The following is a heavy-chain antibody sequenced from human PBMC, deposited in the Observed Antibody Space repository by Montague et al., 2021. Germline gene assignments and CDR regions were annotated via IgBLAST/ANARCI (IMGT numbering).Heavy chain of an antibody. CDR2: TFNTGSP. CDR3: ARSLYCLGGSCYSGFDP. CDR1: GGSISSNSYW. J-gene: IGHJ5*02. D-gene: IGHD2-15*01. Sequence: SETLSLTCTVSGGSISSNSYWWAWIRQPPGKGLEYVGTTFNTGSPYYSPSLKSRVTISVDTSKNQFSLRLSAVTAADTAVYYCARSLYCLGGSCYSGFDPRGPGTLGPV. V-gene: IGHV4-39*01.